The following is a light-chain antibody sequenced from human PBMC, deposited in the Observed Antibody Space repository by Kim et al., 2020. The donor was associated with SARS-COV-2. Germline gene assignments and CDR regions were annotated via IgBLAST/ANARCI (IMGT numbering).Light chain of an antibody. CDR2: QDS. CDR3: QAWDSSTEV. Sequence: SYEPTQPPSVSVSPGQTASITCSGDKLGDKYACWYQQKPGRSPVLVIYQDSKRPSGIPERFSGSNSGNTATLTISGTQAMDEADYYCQAWDSSTEVFGTGTKVTVL. J-gene: IGLJ1*01. V-gene: IGLV3-1*01. CDR1: KLGDKY.